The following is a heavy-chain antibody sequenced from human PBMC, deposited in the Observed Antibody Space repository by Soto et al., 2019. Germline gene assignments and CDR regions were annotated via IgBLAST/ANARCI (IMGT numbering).Heavy chain of an antibody. CDR2: INLNDGGT. J-gene: IGHJ4*02. Sequence: GASVKVSCKTSEYSFGDYYLHWVRQAPEQGLEWMGWINLNDGGTNSPRKFQGRLTMTRDKSITTVYMELSRLRSDDTAVYFCVRDVHSHQSIFALWAQGTLVTVSS. CDR3: VRDVHSHQSIFAL. D-gene: IGHD3-3*01. V-gene: IGHV1-2*02. CDR1: EYSFGDYY.